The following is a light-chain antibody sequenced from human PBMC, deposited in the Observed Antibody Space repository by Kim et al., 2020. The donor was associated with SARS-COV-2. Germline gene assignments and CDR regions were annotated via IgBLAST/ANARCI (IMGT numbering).Light chain of an antibody. CDR3: QQRSTWPPWT. V-gene: IGKV3-11*01. CDR1: KSISSY. Sequence: SPGERATLSCRASKSISSYLAWYQQKPGQAPRLLIYDASNRATGIPARFSGSGSGTDFTLTISSLEPEDFAVYYCQQRSTWPPWTFGQGTKVDIK. CDR2: DAS. J-gene: IGKJ1*01.